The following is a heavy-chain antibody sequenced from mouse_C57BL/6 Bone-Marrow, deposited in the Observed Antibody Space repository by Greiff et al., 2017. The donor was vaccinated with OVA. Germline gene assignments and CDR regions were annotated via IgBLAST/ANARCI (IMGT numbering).Heavy chain of an antibody. CDR1: GYTFTDYE. Sequence: QVQLQQSGAELVRPGASVTLSCKASGYTFTDYEMHWVKQTPVHGLEWIGAIDPETGGTAYNQKFKGKAILTADKSSRTADMELRSLTSEDSAVYYCTRSYSNYGDFDYWGQGTTLTVSS. J-gene: IGHJ2*01. CDR2: IDPETGGT. CDR3: TRSYSNYGDFDY. D-gene: IGHD2-5*01. V-gene: IGHV1-15*01.